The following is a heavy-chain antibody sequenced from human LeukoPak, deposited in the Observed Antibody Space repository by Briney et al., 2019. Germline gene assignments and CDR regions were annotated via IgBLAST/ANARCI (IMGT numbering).Heavy chain of an antibody. CDR2: IIPIFGIA. D-gene: IGHD3-22*01. J-gene: IGHJ4*02. V-gene: IGHV1-69*04. CDR1: GGTFSSYA. Sequence: ASVKVSCKASGGTFSSYAISWVRQAPGQGLEWMGRIIPIFGIANYAQKFQGRVTITADKSTSTAYMELSSLRSEDMAVYYCATNYYDSSGYYGYFDYWGQGTLVTVSS. CDR3: ATNYYDSSGYYGYFDY.